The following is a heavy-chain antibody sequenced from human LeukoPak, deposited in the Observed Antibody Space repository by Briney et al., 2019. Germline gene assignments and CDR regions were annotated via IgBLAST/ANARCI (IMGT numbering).Heavy chain of an antibody. CDR1: GGXISTSSSY. V-gene: IGHV4-39*01. D-gene: IGHD3-10*01. Sequence: PSETLSLTCTVFGGXISTSSSYWGWIRQPPGKGLEWIGSIYYSGSTYYNPSLKSRVTISVDTSKNQFSLKLSSVSAADTAVYYCARGLGYGSGSYYLGFDMWGQGTMVTVSS. J-gene: IGHJ3*02. CDR3: ARGLGYGSGSYYLGFDM. CDR2: IYYSGST.